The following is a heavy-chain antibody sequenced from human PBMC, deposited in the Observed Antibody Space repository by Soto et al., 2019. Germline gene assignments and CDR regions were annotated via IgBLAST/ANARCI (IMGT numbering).Heavy chain of an antibody. V-gene: IGHV1-69*01. J-gene: IGHJ3*02. D-gene: IGHD3-16*01. CDR3: ARDRLITTFGGVGDGRSFDFDI. Sequence: QVQLVQSGAEVKKPGSSVKVSCKASGGTFSSYAISWVRQSPGQRREWMGGIIPIFGTANYARKFQGRVTRTAVLSTSIAYMELSTRISKETAVYYYARDRLITTFGGVGDGRSFDFDIWGPGTMVTISS. CDR1: GGTFSSYA. CDR2: IIPIFGTA.